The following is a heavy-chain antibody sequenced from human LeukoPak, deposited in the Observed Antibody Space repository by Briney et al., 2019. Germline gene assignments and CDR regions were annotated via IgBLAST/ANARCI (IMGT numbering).Heavy chain of an antibody. J-gene: IGHJ4*02. V-gene: IGHV1-69*01. Sequence: ASVKVSCKASGGTFSSYAISWVRQAPGQGLEWMGGIIPIFGKTNYAQKFQGRVTITADESTSTAYLEVNSLTSADTAMYYCARDYDSSGPQKNFFDFWGQGTLVTVSS. CDR2: IIPIFGKT. D-gene: IGHD3-22*01. CDR3: ARDYDSSGPQKNFFDF. CDR1: GGTFSSYA.